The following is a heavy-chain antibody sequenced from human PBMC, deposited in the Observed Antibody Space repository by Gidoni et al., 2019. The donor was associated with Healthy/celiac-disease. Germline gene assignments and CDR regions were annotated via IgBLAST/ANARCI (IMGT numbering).Heavy chain of an antibody. CDR2: MKSKTDGGTT. Sequence: EVQLVESGGGLVKPGGSFRLSCAAPGFPFRNALVRRVRLAPGQGLEWVGRMKSKTDGGTTDYAAPVKGRFTISRDDSKNTLYLQMNSLKTEDTAVYYCTTDKLGAIPKGLYLDFDYWGQGTLVTVSS. D-gene: IGHD1-26*01. CDR1: GFPFRNAL. J-gene: IGHJ4*02. CDR3: TTDKLGAIPKGLYLDFDY. V-gene: IGHV3-15*01.